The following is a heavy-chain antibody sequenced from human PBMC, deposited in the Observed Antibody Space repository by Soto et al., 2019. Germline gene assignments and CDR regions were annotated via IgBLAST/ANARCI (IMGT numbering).Heavy chain of an antibody. V-gene: IGHV5-51*01. J-gene: IGHJ6*03. Sequence: ESLKISGKGSGYSFTSYWIGWLRQMPGKGLEWMGIIYPGDSDTRYSPSFQGQVTISADKSISTAYLQWSSLKASDTAMYYCARLPVVSYYYYYMDVWGKGTTVTVSS. CDR2: IYPGDSDT. CDR1: GYSFTSYW. CDR3: ARLPVVSYYYYYMDV.